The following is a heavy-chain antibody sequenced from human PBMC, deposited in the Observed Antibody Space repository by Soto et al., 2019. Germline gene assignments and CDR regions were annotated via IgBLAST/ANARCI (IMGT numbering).Heavy chain of an antibody. CDR2: INAGNGNT. CDR1: GYTFSSYA. CDR3: ARGGPPIDY. V-gene: IGHV1-3*05. Sequence: QVQLVQSGAEEKTPGASVKVSCKASGYTFSSYAMHWVRQAPGQRLEWMGWINAGNGNTKYSQKFQGRVTITRDTSASTAYMELSSLRSEDTAVYYCARGGPPIDYWGQGTLVTVSS. D-gene: IGHD3-10*01. J-gene: IGHJ4*02.